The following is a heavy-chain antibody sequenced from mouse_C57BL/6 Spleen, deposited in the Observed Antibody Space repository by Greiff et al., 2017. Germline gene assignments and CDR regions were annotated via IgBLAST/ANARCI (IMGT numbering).Heavy chain of an antibody. CDR2: INSDGGST. Sequence: EVKLMESGGGLVQPGESLKLSCESNEYEFPSHDMSWVRKTPEQRLELVAAINSDGGSTYYPDTMERRFIISRDNTKKTLYLQMRSLRTEDTALYYCARRGNYRYWYFDVWGTGTTVTVSS. CDR3: ARRGNYRYWYFDV. J-gene: IGHJ1*03. CDR1: EYEFPSHD. V-gene: IGHV5-2*01. D-gene: IGHD2-1*01.